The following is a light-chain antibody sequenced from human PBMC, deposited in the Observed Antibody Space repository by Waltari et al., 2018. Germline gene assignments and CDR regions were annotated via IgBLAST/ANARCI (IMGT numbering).Light chain of an antibody. CDR1: QSVTRA. J-gene: IGKJ1*01. Sequence: EIVLTQSPGTLSLSPEESATLSCRTSQSVTRALPWYQQKPDQAPRLLIYGAPNRATGIPDRFSGSGSGTDFSLTISSLEPEDFAVYYCQHYLRLPVTFGQGTKVEVK. CDR2: GAP. CDR3: QHYLRLPVT. V-gene: IGKV3-20*01.